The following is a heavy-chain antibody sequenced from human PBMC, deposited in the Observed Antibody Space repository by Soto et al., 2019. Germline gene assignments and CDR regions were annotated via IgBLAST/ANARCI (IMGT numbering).Heavy chain of an antibody. V-gene: IGHV1-69*13. CDR3: ARAHGSSWYNWFDP. D-gene: IGHD6-19*01. CDR1: GGTFSSYG. CDR2: IIPLFGTT. J-gene: IGHJ5*02. Sequence: SVKVSCKAYGGTFSSYGISWVRQAPGQGLEWMGGIIPLFGTTNFAHKFKGRVTITADESTSTVYMELSSLRFEDTAIYYCARAHGSSWYNWFDPWGQGTLVT.